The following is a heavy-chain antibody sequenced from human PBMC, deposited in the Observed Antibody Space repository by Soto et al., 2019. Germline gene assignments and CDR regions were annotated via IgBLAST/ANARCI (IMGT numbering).Heavy chain of an antibody. J-gene: IGHJ4*02. CDR3: AREGGESSDGLYYFDS. V-gene: IGHV4-30-4*01. D-gene: IGHD3-16*01. CDR2: IYYSGNT. CDR1: GGSTSSDNY. Sequence: SETLSLTCTVSGGSTSSDNYWSWIRQPPGKGLEWIGHIYYSGNTDYNPSLKSRLAISIDTSKNQFSLKLSSVTAADTAIYFCAREGGESSDGLYYFDSWGQGSLVTVSS.